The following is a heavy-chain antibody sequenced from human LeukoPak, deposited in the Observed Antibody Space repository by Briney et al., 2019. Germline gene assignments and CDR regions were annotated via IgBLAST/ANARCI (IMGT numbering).Heavy chain of an antibody. CDR3: ARDLSGVNPFDY. Sequence: GGSLRLSCAVSGFTVSSNYMSWVRQPPGKGLEWVSVIYSGGSTYYADSVKGRFTISRHDSRDTLYPQMNSLRVEDTAVYYCARDLSGVNPFDYWGQGTLVTVSS. J-gene: IGHJ4*02. CDR2: IYSGGST. D-gene: IGHD2-8*01. CDR1: GFTVSSNY. V-gene: IGHV3-53*04.